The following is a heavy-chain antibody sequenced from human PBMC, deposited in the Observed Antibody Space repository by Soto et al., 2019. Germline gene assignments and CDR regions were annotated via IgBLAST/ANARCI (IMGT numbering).Heavy chain of an antibody. Sequence: QVQLVESGGGLGKPGGSLRLSCAASGFTFSDYYMSWIRQAPGKGLECVSYIGSSDNIIYYAYSVKGRFTISRDNAKNSLYLQMTRRRAEDTAVYYCARDLGYYESSGYLDCWGQGTLVTVSS. V-gene: IGHV3-11*01. D-gene: IGHD3-22*01. CDR2: IGSSDNII. CDR1: GFTFSDYY. CDR3: ARDLGYYESSGYLDC. J-gene: IGHJ4*02.